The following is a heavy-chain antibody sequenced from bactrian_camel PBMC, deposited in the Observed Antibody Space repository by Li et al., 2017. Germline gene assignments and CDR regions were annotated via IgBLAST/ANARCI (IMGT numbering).Heavy chain of an antibody. CDR3: AADVGSMSGNCQPNY. CDR1: GYTYSRYC. CDR2: IGGTGNT. V-gene: IGHV3-3*01. Sequence: QVQLVESGGGSVQAGGSLRLSCAASGYTYSRYCMAWFRQAPGKEREGVAAIGGTGNTRYADSVKGRFTISRDDARNTVYLQMNNLKPEDTAIYYCAADVGSMSGNCQPNYWGQGTQVTVS. D-gene: IGHD6*01. J-gene: IGHJ4*01.